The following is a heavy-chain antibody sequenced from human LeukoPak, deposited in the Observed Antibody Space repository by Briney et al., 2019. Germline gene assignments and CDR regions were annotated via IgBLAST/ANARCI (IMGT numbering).Heavy chain of an antibody. J-gene: IGHJ4*02. D-gene: IGHD6-6*01. CDR3: ARDLVSSAGGFDY. Sequence: GGSLRLSCAASGFTFSSYWMSWVRQAPGKGLEWVANIKQDGSEKYYVDSVKGRFTISRDNAKNSLYLQMNSLRAEDTAVYYCARDLVSSAGGFDYWGQGTLVTVSS. CDR1: GFTFSSYW. CDR2: IKQDGSEK. V-gene: IGHV3-7*01.